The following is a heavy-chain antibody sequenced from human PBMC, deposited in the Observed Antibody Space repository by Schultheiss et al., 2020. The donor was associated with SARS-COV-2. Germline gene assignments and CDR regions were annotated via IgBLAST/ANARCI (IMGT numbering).Heavy chain of an antibody. CDR2: ISWNSGST. Sequence: GGSLRLSCAASGFTASNNYMSWVRQAPGKGLEWVSGISWNSGSTYYADSVKGRFTISRDNAKNTLYLQMGSLRAEDTAVYYCAKGGHSSPNAGPGGYWGQGTLVTVSS. CDR3: AKGGHSSPNAGPGGY. CDR1: GFTASNNY. V-gene: IGHV3-23*01. J-gene: IGHJ4*02. D-gene: IGHD6-13*01.